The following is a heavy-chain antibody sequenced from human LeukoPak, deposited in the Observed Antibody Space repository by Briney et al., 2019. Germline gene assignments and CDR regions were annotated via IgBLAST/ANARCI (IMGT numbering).Heavy chain of an antibody. V-gene: IGHV1-18*01. D-gene: IGHD5-18*01. CDR3: ARDNGGTAMAYYYYYYMDV. J-gene: IGHJ6*03. CDR2: ISAYNGNT. Sequence: ASVKVSCKASGYTFTSYGISWVRQAPGQGLEWMGWISAYNGNTNYAQKLQGRVTMTTDTSTSTAYMELRSLRSDDTAVYYCARDNGGTAMAYYYYYYMDVWGKGTTATISS. CDR1: GYTFTSYG.